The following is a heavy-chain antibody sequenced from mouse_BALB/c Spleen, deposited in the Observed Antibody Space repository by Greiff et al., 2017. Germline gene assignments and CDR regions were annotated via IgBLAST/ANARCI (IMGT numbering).Heavy chain of an antibody. CDR1: GYTFTSYW. D-gene: IGHD1-2*01. V-gene: IGHV1-69*02. J-gene: IGHJ2*01. Sequence: VQLQQSGAELVKPGASVKLSCKASGYTFTSYWMHWVKQRPGQGLEWIGEIDPSDSYTNYNQKFKGKATLTVDKSSSTAYMQLSSLTSEDSAVYYCARSSLLRPFDYWGQGTTLTVSS. CDR2: IDPSDSYT. CDR3: ARSSLLRPFDY.